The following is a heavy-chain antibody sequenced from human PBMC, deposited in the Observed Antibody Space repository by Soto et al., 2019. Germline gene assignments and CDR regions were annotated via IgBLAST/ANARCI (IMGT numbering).Heavy chain of an antibody. V-gene: IGHV3-30-3*01. CDR1: GFTFSSYA. CDR2: ISYDGSNK. J-gene: IGHJ6*02. CDR3: ARDDGLAVAGYLYYYGMDV. D-gene: IGHD6-19*01. Sequence: GGSLRLSCAASGFTFSSYAMHWVRQAPGKGLEWVAVISYDGSNKYYADSVKGRFTISRDNSKNTLYLQMNSLRAEDTAVYYCARDDGLAVAGYLYYYGMDVWGQGTTVTVSS.